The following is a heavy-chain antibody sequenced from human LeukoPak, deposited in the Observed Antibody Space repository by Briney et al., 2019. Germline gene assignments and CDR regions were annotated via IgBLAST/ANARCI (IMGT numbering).Heavy chain of an antibody. CDR1: GGSLSSSSYY. Sequence: PSETLSLTRTVSGGSLSSSSYYWGWIRQPPGKGLEWIGSIYYSGSTYYNPSLKSRVTISVDTSKSQFSLKLSSVTAADTAVYYCARDGGSGSLAYYYYYGMDVWGQGTTVTVSS. V-gene: IGHV4-39*07. CDR3: ARDGGSGSLAYYYYYGMDV. J-gene: IGHJ6*02. CDR2: IYYSGST. D-gene: IGHD3-10*01.